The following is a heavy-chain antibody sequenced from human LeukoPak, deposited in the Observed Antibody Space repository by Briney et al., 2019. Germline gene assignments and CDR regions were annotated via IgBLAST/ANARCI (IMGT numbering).Heavy chain of an antibody. V-gene: IGHV1-46*01. CDR2: INPSGGST. D-gene: IGHD6-13*01. J-gene: IGHJ6*03. CDR1: GYTFTSYG. CDR3: ARGATAGRFSLRPTGAYYMDV. Sequence: ASVKVSCKASGYTFTSYGISWVRQAPGQGLEWMGIINPSGGSTSYAQKFQGRVTMTRDTSINTAYMELSSLRFDDTAVYYCARGATAGRFSLRPTGAYYMDVWGKGTTVTVSS.